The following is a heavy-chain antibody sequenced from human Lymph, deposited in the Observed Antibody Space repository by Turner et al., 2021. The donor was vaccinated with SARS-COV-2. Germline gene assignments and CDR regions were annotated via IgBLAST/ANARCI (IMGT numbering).Heavy chain of an antibody. CDR3: ARGTGATDY. CDR2: SNWNGGSI. Sequence: VQLVGSGGGVVRPGGSRELPCADSGFTFDDYGMDWGPQPPGKGLEWVSSSNWNGGSIGKAESVKGRFSISRDKAKNTLYLQMNGLGAEDTAFYRCARGTGATDYWGQGTLVTVSS. V-gene: IGHV3-20*01. CDR1: GFTFDDYG. D-gene: IGHD3-10*01. J-gene: IGHJ4*02.